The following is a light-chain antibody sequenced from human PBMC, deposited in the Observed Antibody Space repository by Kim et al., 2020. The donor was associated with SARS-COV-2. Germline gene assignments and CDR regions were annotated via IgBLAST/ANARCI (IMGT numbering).Light chain of an antibody. CDR2: KDT. Sequence: SYELTQSSSVSVSPGQTARITCSGDVLAKKFARWFQQKPGQAPVLVIYKDTERPSGIPERFSGSTSGTTVSLTISGAQVEDDADYYCYSAADKTGVFGGGTQLTVL. CDR1: VLAKKF. V-gene: IGLV3-27*01. CDR3: YSAADKTGV. J-gene: IGLJ3*02.